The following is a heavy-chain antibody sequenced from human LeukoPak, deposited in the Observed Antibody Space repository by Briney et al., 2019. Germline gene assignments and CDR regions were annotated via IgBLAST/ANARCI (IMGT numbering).Heavy chain of an antibody. V-gene: IGHV1-2*02. D-gene: IGHD2-2*01. Sequence: GASVKVSCKASGYTFTGYYMHWVRQAPGQGLEWMGWINPNSGGTNYAQKFQGRVTMTEDTSTDTAYMELSSLRSEDTAVYYCATLPAAMMGYYYYYMDVWGKGTTVTISS. J-gene: IGHJ6*03. CDR1: GYTFTGYY. CDR2: INPNSGGT. CDR3: ATLPAAMMGYYYYYMDV.